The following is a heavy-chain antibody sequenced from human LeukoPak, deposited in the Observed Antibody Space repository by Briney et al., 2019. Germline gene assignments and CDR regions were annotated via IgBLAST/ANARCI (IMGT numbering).Heavy chain of an antibody. D-gene: IGHD3-3*01. CDR2: IYHSGST. Sequence: PSETLSLTCTVSGYSISSGYYWGWIRQPPGKGLEGMGSIYHSGSTYYNPSLKSRVTISVDTSKNQFSLKLSSVTAADTAVYYCARRTTIFGVVTKYYFDYWGQGTLVTVSS. V-gene: IGHV4-38-2*02. J-gene: IGHJ4*02. CDR1: GYSISSGYY. CDR3: ARRTTIFGVVTKYYFDY.